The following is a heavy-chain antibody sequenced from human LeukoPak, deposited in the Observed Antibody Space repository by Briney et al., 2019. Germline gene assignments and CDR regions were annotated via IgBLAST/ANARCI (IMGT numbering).Heavy chain of an antibody. D-gene: IGHD5-12*01. Sequence: SETLSLTCVVSGGSISTNHWSWIRQPPGKGLEWIGYVFYSGNTNYNPSLKSRVTISVDTSKNHFYLKLSSVTAADTAMYYCARVGSGYDGYFDYWGQGTLVTVSS. V-gene: IGHV4-59*01. CDR2: VFYSGNT. CDR1: GGSISTNH. CDR3: ARVGSGYDGYFDY. J-gene: IGHJ4*02.